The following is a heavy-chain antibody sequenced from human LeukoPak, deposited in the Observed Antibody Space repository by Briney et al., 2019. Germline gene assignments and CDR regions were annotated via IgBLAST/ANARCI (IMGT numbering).Heavy chain of an antibody. CDR1: GYTLTGYY. V-gene: IGHV1-2*02. CDR3: ARAWVGDIVVVPAANWFDP. J-gene: IGHJ5*02. Sequence: ASVKVSCKASGYTLTGYYMHWVRQAPGQGLEWMGWINPNSGGTNYAQKFQGRVTMTRDTSISTAYMELSRLRSDDTAVYYCARAWVGDIVVVPAANWFDPWGQGTLVTVSS. D-gene: IGHD2-2*01. CDR2: INPNSGGT.